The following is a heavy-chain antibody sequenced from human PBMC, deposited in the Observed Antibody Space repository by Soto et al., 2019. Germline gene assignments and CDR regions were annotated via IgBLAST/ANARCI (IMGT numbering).Heavy chain of an antibody. CDR2: INHSGST. J-gene: IGHJ6*02. D-gene: IGHD3-9*01. Sequence: SETLSLTGAGYGGAFSGYYWSWIRQPPGKGLEWIGEINHSGSTNYNPSLKSRVTISVDTSKNQFSLKLSSVTAADTAVYYCARGRGYFDWSYYGMDVWGQGTTVTVSS. CDR1: GGAFSGYY. V-gene: IGHV4-34*01. CDR3: ARGRGYFDWSYYGMDV.